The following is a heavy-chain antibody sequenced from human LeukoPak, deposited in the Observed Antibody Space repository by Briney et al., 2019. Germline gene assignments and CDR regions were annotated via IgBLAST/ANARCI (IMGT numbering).Heavy chain of an antibody. J-gene: IGHJ5*02. CDR3: AKASVPDILNWFDP. CDR1: GFAFSSYA. Sequence: GGSLRLSCAASGFAFSSYAMSWVRQAPGKGREWVSDISGSGGSTYYADSVKGRFTISRDNSKNTLYMQMNSLRAEDTAVYYCAKASVPDILNWFDPWGQGTLVTVSS. D-gene: IGHD2-15*01. CDR2: ISGSGGST. V-gene: IGHV3-23*01.